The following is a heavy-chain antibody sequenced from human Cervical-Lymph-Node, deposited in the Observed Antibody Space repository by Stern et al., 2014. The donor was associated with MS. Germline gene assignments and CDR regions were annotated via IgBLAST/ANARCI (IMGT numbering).Heavy chain of an antibody. CDR1: GGTFSSYA. CDR3: ARGRPIFGVVIVPFDY. J-gene: IGHJ4*02. Sequence: VQLVESGAEVKKPGSSVKVSCKASGGTFSSYAISWVRQAPGQGLEWMGGIIPIFGTANYAQKFQGRVTITADESTSTAYMELSSLRSEDTAVYYCARGRPIFGVVIVPFDYWGQGTLVTVSS. D-gene: IGHD3-3*01. CDR2: IIPIFGTA. V-gene: IGHV1-69*01.